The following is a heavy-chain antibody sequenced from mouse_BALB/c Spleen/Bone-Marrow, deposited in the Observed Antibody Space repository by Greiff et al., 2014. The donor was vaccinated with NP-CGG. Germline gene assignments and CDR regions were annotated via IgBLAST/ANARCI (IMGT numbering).Heavy chain of an antibody. CDR2: IDPSNGRT. CDR3: AGPFDY. Sequence: QVQLKESGAELVKPGASVKLSCKASGYTFTSYWMHWVKQRPGQGLEWIGEIDPSNGRTNYNEKFKSKATLTVDKSSSTAYMQLSSLTSEDSAVYYCAGPFDYWGQGTTLTVSP. J-gene: IGHJ2*01. CDR1: GYTFTSYW. V-gene: IGHV1S81*02.